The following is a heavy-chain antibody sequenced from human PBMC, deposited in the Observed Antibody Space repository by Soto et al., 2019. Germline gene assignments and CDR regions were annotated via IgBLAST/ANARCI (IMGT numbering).Heavy chain of an antibody. Sequence: GGSLRLSCVVSGFTFSGYSMNWVRQAPGKGLEWVSSISTSGTYTDYAGSVRGRFTISRDNAKNSLYLQINNVRAEDTAVYYCASLAVSGPADYWGQGTLVTVSS. V-gene: IGHV3-21*01. CDR2: ISTSGTYT. D-gene: IGHD6-19*01. J-gene: IGHJ4*02. CDR3: ASLAVSGPADY. CDR1: GFTFSGYS.